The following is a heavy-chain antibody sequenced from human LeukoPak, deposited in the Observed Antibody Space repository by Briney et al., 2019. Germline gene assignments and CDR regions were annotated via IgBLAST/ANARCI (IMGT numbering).Heavy chain of an antibody. CDR2: FNPNSGGT. Sequence: ASVKVSCKTSGYTFTDYYMHWVRQAPGQGLEWMGWFNPNSGGTNSAQKFQGRVTMTRDTSVSTAYMELSRLTSDDTAVYHCARGSDSSGYPGFWGQGTLVTVSS. CDR1: GYTFTDYY. V-gene: IGHV1-2*02. J-gene: IGHJ4*02. CDR3: ARGSDSSGYPGF. D-gene: IGHD3-22*01.